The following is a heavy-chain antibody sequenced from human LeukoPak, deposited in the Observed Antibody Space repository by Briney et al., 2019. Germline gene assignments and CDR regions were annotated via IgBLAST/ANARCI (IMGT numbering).Heavy chain of an antibody. CDR1: GFTFSSYW. CDR2: IKQDGSEK. CDR3: ARDLVRGYSDY. D-gene: IGHD3-10*01. V-gene: IGHV3-7*01. J-gene: IGHJ4*02. Sequence: GGSLRLSCAASGFTFSSYWMSWVRQAPGKGLERVANIKQDGSEKYYVDSVKGRFTISRDNVKNSLYLQMNSLRAEDTAVYYCARDLVRGYSDYWGQGTLVTVSS.